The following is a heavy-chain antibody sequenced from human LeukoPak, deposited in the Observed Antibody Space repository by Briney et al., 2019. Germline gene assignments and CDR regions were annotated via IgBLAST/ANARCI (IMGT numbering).Heavy chain of an antibody. D-gene: IGHD3-22*01. V-gene: IGHV3-30*18. CDR3: AKDFSVVSLYYFDY. J-gene: IGHJ4*02. CDR1: GFTFSSYG. Sequence: GGSLRLSCAASGFTFSSYGMHWVRQAPGKGLEWVAVISYDGSNKYYADSVKGRFTISRDNSKNTLYLQMNSLRAEDTAVYYCAKDFSVVSLYYFDYWGQGTLVTVSS. CDR2: ISYDGSNK.